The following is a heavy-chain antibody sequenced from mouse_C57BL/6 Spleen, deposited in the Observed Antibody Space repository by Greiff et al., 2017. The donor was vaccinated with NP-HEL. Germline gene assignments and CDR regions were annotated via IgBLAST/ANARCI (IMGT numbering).Heavy chain of an antibody. CDR1: GFNIKNTY. CDR3: ADYGYDGYYAMDY. CDR2: IDPANGNT. J-gene: IGHJ4*01. D-gene: IGHD2-2*01. Sequence: DVQLQESVAELVRPGASVKLSCTASGFNIKNTYMHWVKQRPEQGLEWIGRIDPANGNTKYVPKFQGKATITADTSSNTAYLQLSSLTSEDTAIYYCADYGYDGYYAMDYWGQGTSVTVSS. V-gene: IGHV14-3*01.